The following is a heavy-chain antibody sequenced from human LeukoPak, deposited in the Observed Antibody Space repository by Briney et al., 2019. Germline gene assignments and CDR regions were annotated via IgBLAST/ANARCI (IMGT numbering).Heavy chain of an antibody. D-gene: IGHD6-6*01. Sequence: GGSLKLSFPASGLTVSNNYMRWFRQAPGKGLSWVSLIYSGGATFYADAVKGRFTISRDGSKNTLYLQMNSLRAEDTAVYYCARDPPAVAANTYGWGQGTLVTVSS. CDR3: ARDPPAVAANTYG. J-gene: IGHJ4*02. CDR2: IYSGGAT. CDR1: GLTVSNNY. V-gene: IGHV3-66*01.